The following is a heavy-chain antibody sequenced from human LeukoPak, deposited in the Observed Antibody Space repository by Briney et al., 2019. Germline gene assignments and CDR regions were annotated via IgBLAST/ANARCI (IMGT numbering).Heavy chain of an antibody. J-gene: IGHJ4*02. CDR2: INPMMNIA. CDR3: ARASVAGTVDY. Sequence: SVKVSCKASGDTFTKYVISWVRQAPGQGLEWMGRINPMMNIAEYAQKFQGRVSITADRSTNTAYMEVSSLRSDDTAVYYCARASVAGTVDYWGQGTLVTVSS. V-gene: IGHV1-69*04. CDR1: GDTFTKYV. D-gene: IGHD6-19*01.